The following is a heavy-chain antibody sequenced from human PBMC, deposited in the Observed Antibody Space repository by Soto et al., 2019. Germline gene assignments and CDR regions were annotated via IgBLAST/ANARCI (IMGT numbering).Heavy chain of an antibody. CDR2: ISPFNGNT. Sequence: ASVKVSCKSSGYPFTHYGITWVRQAPGQGLEWKGWISPFNGNTNYAQKLQGRVTMTTDTSTSTAYMELRSLRSDDTAVYYCARGVWVPAAAVVFDPWGQGTLVTVSS. D-gene: IGHD2-2*01. V-gene: IGHV1-18*01. J-gene: IGHJ5*02. CDR3: ARGVWVPAAAVVFDP. CDR1: GYPFTHYG.